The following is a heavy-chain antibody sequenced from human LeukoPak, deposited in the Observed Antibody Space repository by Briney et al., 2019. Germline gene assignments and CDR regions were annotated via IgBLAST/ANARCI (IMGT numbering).Heavy chain of an antibody. V-gene: IGHV3-21*01. Sequence: GGSLRLSCAASGFTFSSHSMNWVRQAPGKGLEWVSSISSSSSYIYYADSVKGRFTISRDNAKNSLYLQMNSLRAEDTAVYYCARDRGYYDSSGYYSSPLDYWGQGTLVTVSS. CDR2: ISSSSSYI. J-gene: IGHJ4*02. CDR3: ARDRGYYDSSGYYSSPLDY. CDR1: GFTFSSHS. D-gene: IGHD3-22*01.